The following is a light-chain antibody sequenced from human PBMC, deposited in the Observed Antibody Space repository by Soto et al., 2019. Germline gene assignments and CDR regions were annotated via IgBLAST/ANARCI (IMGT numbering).Light chain of an antibody. CDR2: KAF. CDR1: ESISSW. Sequence: DIQMTQSPSTLSASVGDRVTVTCRASESISSWLAWYQQKPGKAPKLLIYKAFSLESGVPSRFSGSGSGTEFTLTISSLQPDDFATYYCQQYNSCPFTFGPGTKVDIK. V-gene: IGKV1-5*03. CDR3: QQYNSCPFT. J-gene: IGKJ3*01.